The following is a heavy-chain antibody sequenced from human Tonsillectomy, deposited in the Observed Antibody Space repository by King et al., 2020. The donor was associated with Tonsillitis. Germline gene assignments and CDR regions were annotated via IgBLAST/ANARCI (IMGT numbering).Heavy chain of an antibody. D-gene: IGHD3-22*01. CDR1: GFTFSAYN. Sequence: VQLVESGGGLVKPGGSLRLSCAASGFTFSAYNMNWVRQAPRKGLEWVSSISSSSSHIYYADSVKGRFTISRDNAKNSLYLQMDSLRAEDTAVYYCARDKHYDSSGDAFDIWGQGTMVTVSS. CDR2: ISSSSSHI. V-gene: IGHV3-21*01. J-gene: IGHJ3*02. CDR3: ARDKHYDSSGDAFDI.